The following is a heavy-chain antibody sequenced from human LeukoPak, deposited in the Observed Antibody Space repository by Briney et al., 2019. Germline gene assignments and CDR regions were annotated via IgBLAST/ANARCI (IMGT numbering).Heavy chain of an antibody. V-gene: IGHV1-8*03. CDR1: GGTFSSYA. CDR2: MNPNSGNT. D-gene: IGHD6-13*01. J-gene: IGHJ6*03. Sequence: ASVKVSCKDSGGTFSSYAISWVRQATGQGLEWMGWMNPNSGNTGYAQKFQGRVTITRNTSISTAYMELSSLRSEDTAVYYCARGMEYSSSWFQYYYYYYMDVWGKGTTVTVSS. CDR3: ARGMEYSSSWFQYYYYYYMDV.